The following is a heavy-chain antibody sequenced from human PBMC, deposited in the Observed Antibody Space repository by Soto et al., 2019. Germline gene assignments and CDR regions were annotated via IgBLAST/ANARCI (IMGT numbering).Heavy chain of an antibody. D-gene: IGHD3-9*01. V-gene: IGHV4-61*01. Sequence: PSETLSLTCTVSGGSVSSENYYWNWIRRPPGKGLEWIGYIHYSGSTYYNSSLESRVTMSLDTSKKQFSLKLSSVTAADTAVYYCARGLGLGDCWGQGTLVTVSS. CDR3: ARGLGLGDC. CDR1: GGSVSSENYY. CDR2: IHYSGST. J-gene: IGHJ4*02.